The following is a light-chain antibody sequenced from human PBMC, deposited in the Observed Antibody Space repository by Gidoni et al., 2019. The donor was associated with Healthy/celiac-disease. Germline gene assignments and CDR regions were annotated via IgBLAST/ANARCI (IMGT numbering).Light chain of an antibody. V-gene: IGLV2-14*01. CDR1: SSEVGGYNY. CDR2: EVS. Sequence: QSALTQPASVSGSPAQALTISCTGTSSEVGGYNYVSWYQQHPGTAPKLMIYEVSNRPSGVSNRFSGSKSGNTASLTISGLQAEDEADYYCSSYTSSSTHNYVFGTGTKVTVL. J-gene: IGLJ1*01. CDR3: SSYTSSSTHNYV.